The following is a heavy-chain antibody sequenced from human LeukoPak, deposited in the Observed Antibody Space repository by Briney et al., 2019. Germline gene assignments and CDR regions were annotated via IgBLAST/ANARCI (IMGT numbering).Heavy chain of an antibody. CDR3: ARDLYESSGFYPPPPYYYYYYGMDV. J-gene: IGHJ6*02. CDR1: GFTFSSYA. D-gene: IGHD3-22*01. V-gene: IGHV3-30-3*01. CDR2: ISYDGSNK. Sequence: GGSLRLSCAASGFTFSSYAMHWVRQAPGKGLEWVAVISYDGSNKYYADSVKGRFTISRDNSKNTLYLQMNSLRAEDTAVYYCARDLYESSGFYPPPPYYYYYYGMDVWGQGTTVTVSS.